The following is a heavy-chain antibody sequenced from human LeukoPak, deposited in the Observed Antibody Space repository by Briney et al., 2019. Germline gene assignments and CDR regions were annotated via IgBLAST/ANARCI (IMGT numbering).Heavy chain of an antibody. Sequence: PGGSLRLSCAASGFTVSSNYMGWVRQAPAKGLEWVSVIYSGGSTYYADSVKGRFTISRDNSKNTLYLQMNSLRAEDTAVYYCAREAVTRNYFDYWGQGTLVTVSS. CDR1: GFTVSSNY. V-gene: IGHV3-53*01. D-gene: IGHD4-17*01. J-gene: IGHJ4*02. CDR2: IYSGGST. CDR3: AREAVTRNYFDY.